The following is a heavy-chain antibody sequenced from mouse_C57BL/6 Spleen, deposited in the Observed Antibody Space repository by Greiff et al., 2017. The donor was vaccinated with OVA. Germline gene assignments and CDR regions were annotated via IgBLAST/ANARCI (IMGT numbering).Heavy chain of an antibody. CDR1: GYTFTDYN. V-gene: IGHV1-18*01. CDR3: ARGDYRRSFAY. J-gene: IGHJ3*01. D-gene: IGHD2-4*01. CDR2: INPNNGGT. Sequence: EVQLVESGPELVKPGASVKIPCKASGYTFTDYNMDWVKQSHGKSLEWIGDINPNNGGTIYNQKFKGKATLTVDKSSSTAYMELRSLTSEDTAVYYCARGDYRRSFAYWGQGTLVTVSA.